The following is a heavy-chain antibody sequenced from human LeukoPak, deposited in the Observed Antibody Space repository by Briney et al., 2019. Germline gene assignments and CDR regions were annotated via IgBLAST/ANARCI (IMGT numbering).Heavy chain of an antibody. CDR2: IKSKNDGGTK. CDR1: GVTFSNAW. CDR3: TTARGCSSTSCYTQAYYYYYYYMDV. V-gene: IGHV3-15*01. J-gene: IGHJ6*03. Sequence: GGSLRLSCAVSGVTFSNAWMSWVRQAPGKGLEWVGRIKSKNDGGTKEYAAPVKGRFTISRDDSKNTLYLQMNSLKTEDTAVYYCTTARGCSSTSCYTQAYYYYYYYMDVWGKGTTVTVSS. D-gene: IGHD2-2*02.